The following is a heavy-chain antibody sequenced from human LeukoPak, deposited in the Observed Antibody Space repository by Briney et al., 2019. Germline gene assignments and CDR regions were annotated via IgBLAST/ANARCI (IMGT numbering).Heavy chain of an antibody. CDR2: IYYSGST. D-gene: IGHD3-22*01. V-gene: IGHV4-59*01. CDR3: ARGRTYYYDSSGYYDY. Sequence: SETLSLTCTVSGGSISSYYWIWIREPPGKGLEGSGYIYYSGSTNYNPSLKRRVTISVDTSKNQFSLKQSSVTAADTAVYYCARGRTYYYDSSGYYDYWGQGTLVTVSS. CDR1: GGSISSYY. J-gene: IGHJ4*02.